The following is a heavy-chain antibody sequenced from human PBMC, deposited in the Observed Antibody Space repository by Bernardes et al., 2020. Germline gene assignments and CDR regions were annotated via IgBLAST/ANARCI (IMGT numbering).Heavy chain of an antibody. CDR1: GGSISSSSYY. CDR2: IYYSGST. J-gene: IGHJ4*02. V-gene: IGHV4-39*01. D-gene: IGHD3-16*02. Sequence: SETLSLTCTVSGGSISSSSYYWGWIRQPPGKGLEWIGSIYYSGSTYYNPSLKSRVTISVDTSKNQFSLKLSSVTAADTAVYYCARSAELHLGELSSHYFDYWGQGTLVTVSS. CDR3: ARSAELHLGELSSHYFDY.